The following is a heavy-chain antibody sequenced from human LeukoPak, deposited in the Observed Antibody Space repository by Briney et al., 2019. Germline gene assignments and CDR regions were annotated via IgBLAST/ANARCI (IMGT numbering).Heavy chain of an antibody. CDR1: GGSISSYY. CDR2: IYTSGST. Sequence: SETLPLTCTVSGGSISSYYWSWIRQPAGKGLEWIGRIYTSGSTNYNPSLTSRVTMSVDTSKNQFSQKLSSVTAADTDVYYCARDSAGYSGYVGAFAIWGQGTIVTVSS. V-gene: IGHV4-4*07. CDR3: ARDSAGYSGYVGAFAI. J-gene: IGHJ3*02. D-gene: IGHD5-12*01.